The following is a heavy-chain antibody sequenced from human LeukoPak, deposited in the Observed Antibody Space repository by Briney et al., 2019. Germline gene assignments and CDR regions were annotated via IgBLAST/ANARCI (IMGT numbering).Heavy chain of an antibody. J-gene: IGHJ4*02. CDR1: GFTFSSYS. CDR2: ISSSSSYI. Sequence: GESLRLSCAASGFTFSSYSMNWVRQAPGKGLEWVSFISSSSSYIYYADSVKGRFTISRDNAKNSLYLQMNSLRAEDTAVYYCASFLVDYWGQGTLVTVSS. V-gene: IGHV3-21*01. CDR3: ASFLVDY. D-gene: IGHD2/OR15-2a*01.